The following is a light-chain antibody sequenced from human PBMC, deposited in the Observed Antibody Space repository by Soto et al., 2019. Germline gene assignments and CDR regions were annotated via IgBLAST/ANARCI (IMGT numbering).Light chain of an antibody. V-gene: IGKV3-20*01. Sequence: EVVLTQSPGTLSLSPGERVTLSCRASQSVASSYLAWYQQKPGRAPRLLFYSASSRATGIPDRFSGSGSGTDFTLTISRLEPEDFAVYYCQHFSSLPETFGQGTNVE. J-gene: IGKJ1*01. CDR1: QSVASSY. CDR2: SAS. CDR3: QHFSSLPET.